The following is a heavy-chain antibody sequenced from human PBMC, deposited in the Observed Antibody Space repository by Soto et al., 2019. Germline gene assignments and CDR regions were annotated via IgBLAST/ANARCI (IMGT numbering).Heavy chain of an antibody. CDR2: ISSSTSYV. D-gene: IGHD2-2*01. Sequence: EVQLVESGGGLVKPGGSLRLSCAASGFTFSRYGMNWLRQAPGKGLEWVAAISSSTSYVYYADSVKGRFSTSRDNAKNILYLEMYALRTEDTAVYSCARDPSEGRVGTGFESWGQGTLVTVSS. CDR1: GFTFSRYG. V-gene: IGHV3-21*06. CDR3: ARDPSEGRVGTGFES. J-gene: IGHJ5*01.